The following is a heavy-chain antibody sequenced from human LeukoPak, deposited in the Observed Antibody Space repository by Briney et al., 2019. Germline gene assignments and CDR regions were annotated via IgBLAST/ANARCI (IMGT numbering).Heavy chain of an antibody. Sequence: GSLRLSCAASGFTFSSYARSWVRQPPGKGLEWIGEIDHSGRTNSNASLKSRVTISVDMSKNQFSLRLSSVTAADTAVYYCARKSIVTAGRKPYDFWDQGTLVTVSP. V-gene: IGHV4-34*01. D-gene: IGHD6-13*01. CDR2: IDHSGRT. CDR3: ARKSIVTAGRKPYDF. J-gene: IGHJ4*02. CDR1: GFTFSSYA.